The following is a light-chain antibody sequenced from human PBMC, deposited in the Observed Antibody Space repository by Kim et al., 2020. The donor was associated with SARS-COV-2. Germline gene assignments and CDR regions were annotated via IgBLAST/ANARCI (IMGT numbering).Light chain of an antibody. CDR2: WAS. Sequence: DIVMTQSPDSLAVSLGERATINCKSSQSILHSSNNKNYLAWYQQKPGQPPKLLIYWASTRESGVPDRFTGSGSGTDFTLTINSLRAEDVAVYYCQQYYSPWYTFGQGTKLEI. CDR1: QSILHSSNNKNY. J-gene: IGKJ2*01. V-gene: IGKV4-1*01. CDR3: QQYYSPWYT.